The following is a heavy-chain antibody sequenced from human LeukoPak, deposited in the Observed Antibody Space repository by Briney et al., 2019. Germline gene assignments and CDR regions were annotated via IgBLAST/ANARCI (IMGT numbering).Heavy chain of an antibody. J-gene: IGHJ4*02. V-gene: IGHV1-69*13. CDR3: ARPPHYDILNLDY. CDR2: IIPIFGTA. Sequence: GASVKVSCKASGGTFSSYAISWVRQAPGQGLEWMGGIIPIFGTANYAQKFQGRVTITADESTSTAYMELSSLRSEDTAVYYCARPPHYDILNLDYWGQGTLVTVSS. CDR1: GGTFSSYA. D-gene: IGHD3-9*01.